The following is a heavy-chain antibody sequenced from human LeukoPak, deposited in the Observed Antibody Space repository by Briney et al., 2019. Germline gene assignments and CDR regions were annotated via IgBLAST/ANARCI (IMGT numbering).Heavy chain of an antibody. CDR2: MYYSGIT. J-gene: IGHJ5*02. CDR1: GGYISSSSYF. V-gene: IGHV4-39*07. CDR3: ARGEGSSSWFDP. Sequence: SETLSLTCTVSGGYISSSSYFWGWIRQPPGKGLEWIGSMYYSGITYYNPSLKSRVTISVDTSKNQFSLKLSPVTPGHTAVYYCARGEGSSSWFDPWGQGTLVTVSS. D-gene: IGHD6-6*01.